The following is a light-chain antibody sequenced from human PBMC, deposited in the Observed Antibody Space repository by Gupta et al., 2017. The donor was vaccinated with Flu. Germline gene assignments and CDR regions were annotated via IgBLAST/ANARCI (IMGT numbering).Light chain of an antibody. CDR3: HIWHISSDQLRV. J-gene: IGLJ3*02. V-gene: IGLV3-21*02. CDR1: NVGSKS. Sequence: SYLLTQPPSVSVAPGPTAPITCGGENVGSKSVHWYQQKPGQTPAWVVYDNSDRPSGIPERFSGSSSRDTGTLTITKVDARDEAEYVVHIWHISSDQLRVFGGGTKLTVL. CDR2: DNS.